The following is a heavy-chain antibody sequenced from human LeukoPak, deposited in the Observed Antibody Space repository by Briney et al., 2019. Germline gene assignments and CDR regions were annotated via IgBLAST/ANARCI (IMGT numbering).Heavy chain of an antibody. CDR3: ARAGGYCGRISCPYYFDY. J-gene: IGHJ4*02. CDR1: GYTFTSYY. CDR2: INPSGGST. Sequence: ASVKVSCKASGYTFTSYYMHWVRQAPGQGLEWMGIINPSGGSTSYAQKFQGRVTMTRDMSTSTVYMELSGLRSEDTAVYYCARAGGYCGRISCPYYFDYWGQGSLVAVSS. V-gene: IGHV1-46*01. D-gene: IGHD2-15*01.